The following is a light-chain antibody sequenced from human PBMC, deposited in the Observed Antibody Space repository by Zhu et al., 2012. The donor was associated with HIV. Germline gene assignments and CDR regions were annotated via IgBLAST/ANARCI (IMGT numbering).Light chain of an antibody. J-gene: IGKJ1*01. V-gene: IGKV3-20*01. Sequence: EIVLTQSPGTLSLSPGERATLSCRASQSVSSSYLAWYQQKPDQAPRLLIYGASSRATGIPDRFSGSGSGRDFTLTISRLEPEDFAVYYCQQYGSLPWTFGQGTKVEIK. CDR2: GAS. CDR1: QSVSSSY. CDR3: QQYGSLPWT.